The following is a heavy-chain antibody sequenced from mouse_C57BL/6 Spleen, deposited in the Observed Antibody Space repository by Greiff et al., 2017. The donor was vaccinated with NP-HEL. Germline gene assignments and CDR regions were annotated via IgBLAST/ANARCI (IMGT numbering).Heavy chain of an antibody. V-gene: IGHV1-53*01. CDR1: GYTFTSYW. Sequence: VQLKQPGTELVKPGASVKLSCKASGYTFTSYWMHWVKQRPGQGLEWIGNINPSNGGTNYNEKFKSKATLTVDKSSSTAYMQLSSLTSEDSAVYYCARWLLSYWYFDVWGTGTTVTVSS. CDR3: ARWLLSYWYFDV. J-gene: IGHJ1*03. CDR2: INPSNGGT. D-gene: IGHD2-3*01.